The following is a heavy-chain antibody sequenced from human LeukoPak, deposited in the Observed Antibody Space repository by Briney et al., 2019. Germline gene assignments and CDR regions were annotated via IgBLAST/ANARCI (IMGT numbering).Heavy chain of an antibody. CDR1: GGSISSSSYY. CDR2: MCYSGST. D-gene: IGHD2-15*01. CDR3: ARHQKDIVVVVAADNWFDP. V-gene: IGHV4-39*01. Sequence: SETLSLTCTVSGGSISSSSYYWGWIRQPPGKGLEWIGSMCYSGSTYYNPSLKSRVTISVDTSKNQFSLKLSSVTAADTAVYYCARHQKDIVVVVAADNWFDPWGQGTLVTVSS. J-gene: IGHJ5*02.